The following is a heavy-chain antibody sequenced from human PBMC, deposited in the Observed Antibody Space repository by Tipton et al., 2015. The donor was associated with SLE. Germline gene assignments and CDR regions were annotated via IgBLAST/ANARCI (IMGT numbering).Heavy chain of an antibody. CDR3: ARCTVTTYWYFDL. CDR1: GFTFSSYS. D-gene: IGHD4-17*01. CDR2: ISSSSSTI. Sequence: LSLTCAASGFTFSSYSMNWVRQAPGKGLEWVSSISSSSSTIYYADSVKGRFTISRDNSKNTLYLQMNSLRAEDTAVYYCARCTVTTYWYFDLWGRGTLVTVSS. J-gene: IGHJ2*01. V-gene: IGHV3-48*01.